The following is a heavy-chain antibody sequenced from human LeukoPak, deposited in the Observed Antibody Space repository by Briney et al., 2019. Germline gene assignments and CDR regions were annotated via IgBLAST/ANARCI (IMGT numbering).Heavy chain of an antibody. D-gene: IGHD3-9*01. Sequence: GASVKVSCKASGGTFSSYAISWVRQAPGQGLEWRGRIIPILGIANYAQKFQGRVTITADKSTSTAYMELSSLRSEDTAVYYCARDLRYSDYWGQGTLVTVSS. J-gene: IGHJ4*02. V-gene: IGHV1-69*04. CDR2: IIPILGIA. CDR3: ARDLRYSDY. CDR1: GGTFSSYA.